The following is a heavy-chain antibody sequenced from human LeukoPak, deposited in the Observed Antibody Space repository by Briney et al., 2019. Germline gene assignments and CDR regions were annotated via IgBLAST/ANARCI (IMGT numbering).Heavy chain of an antibody. CDR1: GFSFSSHG. D-gene: IGHD6-19*01. Sequence: GGSLRLSCAASGFSFSSHGMSWVRQAPGKGLEWVSGIIGTGTTYYADSVKGRFTISRDISKNTLYLQMNSLRAEDTAVYYCAKASGYSSGWYFAIDYWGQGTLVTVSS. CDR3: AKASGYSSGWYFAIDY. J-gene: IGHJ4*02. CDR2: IIGTGTT. V-gene: IGHV3-23*01.